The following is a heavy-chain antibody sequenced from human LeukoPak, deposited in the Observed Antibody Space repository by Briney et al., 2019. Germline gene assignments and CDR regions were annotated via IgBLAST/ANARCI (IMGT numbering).Heavy chain of an antibody. CDR3: AREGDSSSWYYFDY. J-gene: IGHJ4*02. D-gene: IGHD6-13*01. CDR1: GFTFSSYS. V-gene: IGHV3-21*01. CDR2: ISSSSSHI. Sequence: PGGSLRLSCAASGFTFSSYSMNWVRQAPGKGLEWVSSISSSSSHIYYADSVKGRFTIPRDNAKNSLYLQMNSLRAEDTAVYYCAREGDSSSWYYFDYWGQGTLVTVSS.